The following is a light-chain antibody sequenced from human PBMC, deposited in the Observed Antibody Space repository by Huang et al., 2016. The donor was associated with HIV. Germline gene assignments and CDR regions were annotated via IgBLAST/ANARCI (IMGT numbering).Light chain of an antibody. CDR3: QQYNNWPYT. V-gene: IGKV3-15*01. Sequence: DTVMTQTPATLSVSPGARATLACRASQSVGSKLAWFQQKPGQAPRLLIHGASTRATGIPARFSGSGSGTEFTLTISSLLSEDFAVYYCQQYNNWPYTFGQGTKLEIK. CDR1: QSVGSK. J-gene: IGKJ2*01. CDR2: GAS.